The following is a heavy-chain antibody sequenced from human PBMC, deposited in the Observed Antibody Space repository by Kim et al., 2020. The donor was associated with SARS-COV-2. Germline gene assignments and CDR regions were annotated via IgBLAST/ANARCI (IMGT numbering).Heavy chain of an antibody. V-gene: IGHV1-3*01. J-gene: IGHJ6*02. CDR2: INAGNGNT. CDR1: GYTFTSYA. D-gene: IGHD3-10*01. CDR3: ARALITMVRGVPYYYYGMDV. Sequence: ASVKVSCKASGYTFTSYAMHWVRQAPGQRLEWMGWINAGNGNTKYSQKFQGRVTITRDTSASTAYMELSSLRSEDTAVYYCARALITMVRGVPYYYYGMDVWGQGTTVTVSS.